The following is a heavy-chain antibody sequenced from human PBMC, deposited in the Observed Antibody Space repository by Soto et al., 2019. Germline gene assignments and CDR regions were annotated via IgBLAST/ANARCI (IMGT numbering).Heavy chain of an antibody. Sequence: QVQLQESSPGLVKPSDTLSLTCAVSGTSISGDYWWGWIRQTPGKGLEWIGYISSGGATHYNPSLGSRLTMSVDTSRSQFSLKLSSVTAVDAALYYCTRKTGGYYFFEYWGRGTLVTVSS. CDR1: GTSISGDYW. CDR3: TRKTGGYYFFEY. J-gene: IGHJ4*02. CDR2: ISSGGAT. V-gene: IGHV4-28*01. D-gene: IGHD2-8*02.